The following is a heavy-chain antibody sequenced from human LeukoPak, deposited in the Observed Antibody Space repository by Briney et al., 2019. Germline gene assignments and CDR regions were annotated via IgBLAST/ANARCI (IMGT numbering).Heavy chain of an antibody. Sequence: ASVKASCKASGYTFTSYYMHWVRQAPGQGLEWMGIINPSGGSTSYAQKFQGRVTMTRDTSTSTVYMELRSLRSEDTAVYYCARDYYDSSGYRYFDLWGRGTLVTVSS. CDR3: ARDYYDSSGYRYFDL. V-gene: IGHV1-46*01. CDR1: GYTFTSYY. D-gene: IGHD3-22*01. J-gene: IGHJ2*01. CDR2: INPSGGST.